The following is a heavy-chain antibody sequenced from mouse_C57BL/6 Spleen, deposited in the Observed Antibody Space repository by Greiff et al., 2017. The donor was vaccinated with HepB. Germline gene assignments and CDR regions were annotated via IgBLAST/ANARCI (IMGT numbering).Heavy chain of an antibody. CDR3: ARGGSSGYFDY. D-gene: IGHD3-2*02. V-gene: IGHV1-59*01. J-gene: IGHJ2*01. CDR1: GYTFTSYW. Sequence: QVQLKQPGAELVRPGTSVKLSCKASGYTFTSYWMHWVKQRPGQGLEWIGVIDPSDSYTNYNQKFKGKATLTVDTSSSTAYMQLSSLTSEDSAVYYCARGGSSGYFDYWGQGTTLTVSS. CDR2: IDPSDSYT.